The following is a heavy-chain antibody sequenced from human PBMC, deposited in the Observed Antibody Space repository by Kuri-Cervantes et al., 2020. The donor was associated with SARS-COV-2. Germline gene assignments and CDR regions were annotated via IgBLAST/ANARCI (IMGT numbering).Heavy chain of an antibody. CDR3: ARAAVVVPAAIVFTYNWFDP. J-gene: IGHJ5*02. Sequence: SETLSLTCAVYGGSFSGYYWSWIRQPPGKGLEWIGEINHSGSTNYNPSLKSRVTISVDTSKNQFSLKLSSVTAADTAVYYCARAAVVVPAAIVFTYNWFDPWGQGTLVTVSS. D-gene: IGHD2-2*02. V-gene: IGHV4-34*01. CDR1: GGSFSGYY. CDR2: INHSGST.